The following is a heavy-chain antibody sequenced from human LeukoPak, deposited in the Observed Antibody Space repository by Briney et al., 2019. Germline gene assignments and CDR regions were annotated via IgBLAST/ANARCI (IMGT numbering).Heavy chain of an antibody. V-gene: IGHV1-8*01. CDR1: GYTFTSYD. CDR3: ARGVYRAVFCSGGSCYYHFDY. CDR2: MNPNSGNT. Sequence: GASVKDSCKASGYTFTSYDINWVRQATGQGLEWMGWMNPNSGNTGYAQKFQGRVTMTRNTSISTAYMELSSLRSEDTAVYYCARGVYRAVFCSGGSCYYHFDYWGQGTLVTVSS. D-gene: IGHD2-15*01. J-gene: IGHJ4*02.